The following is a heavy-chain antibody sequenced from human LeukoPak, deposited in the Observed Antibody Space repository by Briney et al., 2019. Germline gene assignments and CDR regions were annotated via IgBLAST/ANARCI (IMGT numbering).Heavy chain of an antibody. D-gene: IGHD5-24*01. V-gene: IGHV4-59*01. CDR3: ARDRRDGHLDY. CDR2: IYYSGST. Sequence: PSETLSLTCTVSGGSISSYYWSWIRQPPGKGLEWIGYIYYSGSTNYNPSLKSRVTISVDTSKNQFSLKLSSVTAADTAVYYCARDRRDGHLDYWGQGTLVTVSP. J-gene: IGHJ4*02. CDR1: GGSISSYY.